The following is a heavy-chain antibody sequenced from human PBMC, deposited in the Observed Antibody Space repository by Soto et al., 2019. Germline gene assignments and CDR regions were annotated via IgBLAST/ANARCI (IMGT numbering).Heavy chain of an antibody. D-gene: IGHD3-10*01. CDR3: ARDGSGSYYYYYYYGMDV. CDR1: GYTFTSYG. CDR2: ISAYNGNT. V-gene: IGHV1-18*01. Sequence: QVQLVQSGAEVKKPGASVKVSCKASGYTFTSYGISWVRQAPGQGLEWMGWISAYNGNTNYAQKLQGRVTMTTDTSTSTAYMELRSLRSDDTDVYYCARDGSGSYYYYYYYGMDVWGQGTTVTVSS. J-gene: IGHJ6*02.